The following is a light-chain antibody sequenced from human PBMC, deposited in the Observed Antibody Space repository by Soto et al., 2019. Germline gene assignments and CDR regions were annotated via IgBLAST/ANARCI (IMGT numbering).Light chain of an antibody. CDR3: QQYGSSRWT. Sequence: EIVLTQSPGTLSLSPGERATLSCRASQSVSSSYLAWYQQNRGQAPRLLIYGASSRATGIPDRFSGSGSGTDFTLIISRLEPEDCAVYYCQQYGSSRWTFGQGTKVDIK. V-gene: IGKV3-20*01. CDR1: QSVSSSY. J-gene: IGKJ1*01. CDR2: GAS.